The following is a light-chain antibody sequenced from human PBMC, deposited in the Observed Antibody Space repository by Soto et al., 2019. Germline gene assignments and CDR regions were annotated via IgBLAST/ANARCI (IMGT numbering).Light chain of an antibody. CDR3: QHCGRSPRT. V-gene: IGKV3-20*01. Sequence: EIVLTQSPGTLSLSPGERATLSCRASQSVSGSYLAWYQQKLGQAPRLLIYGASSRATVIPDRFRGSGSGKDFTLPSSKLEPEDFAVYYWQHCGRSPRTFGPGTKVDIK. CDR2: GAS. CDR1: QSVSGSY. J-gene: IGKJ3*01.